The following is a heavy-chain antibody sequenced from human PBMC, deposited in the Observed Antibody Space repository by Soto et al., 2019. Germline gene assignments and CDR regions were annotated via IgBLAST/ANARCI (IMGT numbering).Heavy chain of an antibody. D-gene: IGHD2-2*01. Sequence: GASVKVSCKSSGFTFSSYTISGVRHAPGQGLEWMGWISAYNGNTNYAQKLQGRVTMTTDTSTSTAYMELRSLRSDDTAVYYCARVAVGVVVVPAANFAFDLWGQGTMVTVSS. CDR1: GFTFSSYT. CDR2: ISAYNGNT. CDR3: ARVAVGVVVVPAANFAFDL. V-gene: IGHV1-18*01. J-gene: IGHJ3*01.